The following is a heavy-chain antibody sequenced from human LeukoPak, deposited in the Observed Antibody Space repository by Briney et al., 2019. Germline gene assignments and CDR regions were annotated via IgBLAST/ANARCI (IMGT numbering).Heavy chain of an antibody. V-gene: IGHV3-66*02. CDR3: ARDSGEWGSMAFDI. CDR2: IYSGGST. CDR1: GFTVSSNY. Sequence: PGGSLRLSCAASGFTVSSNYMSWVRQAPGKGLEWVSVIYSGGSTYYADSVKGRFTISRDNSKNTLYLQMNSLRAEDTAVYYCARDSGEWGSMAFDIWGQGTMVTVSS. J-gene: IGHJ3*02. D-gene: IGHD1-26*01.